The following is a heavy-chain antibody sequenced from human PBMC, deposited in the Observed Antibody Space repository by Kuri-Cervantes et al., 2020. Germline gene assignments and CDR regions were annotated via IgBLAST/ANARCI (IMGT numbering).Heavy chain of an antibody. J-gene: IGHJ4*02. CDR1: GYTFTGYY. Sequence: ASVKVSCKASGYTFTGYYMHWVRQAPGQGLEWMGWINPNSGGTNYAQKFQGRVTMTRDTSISTAYMELSRLRSDDTVVYYCAIHETTYYDFWSGYFYWGQGTLVTVSS. CDR3: AIHETTYYDFWSGYFY. D-gene: IGHD3-3*01. V-gene: IGHV1-2*02. CDR2: INPNSGGT.